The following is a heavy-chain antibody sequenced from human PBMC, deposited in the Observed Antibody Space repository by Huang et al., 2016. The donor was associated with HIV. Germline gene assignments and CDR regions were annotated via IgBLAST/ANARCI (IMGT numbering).Heavy chain of an antibody. J-gene: IGHJ4*02. CDR3: AREKAADSAWYGVYYFDY. D-gene: IGHD6-19*01. CDR1: GVSFSGYY. V-gene: IGHV4-34*01. CDR2: INHIGKT. Sequence: QVQLRQWGAGLVKPSETLSLTCAVYGVSFSGYYWTWIRQSPGKGLEWIGEINHIGKTNYQPSLKSRVTISKDTAKKQFSLQLTSVSAADTGVYFCAREKAADSAWYGVYYFDYWGEGALVTVTS.